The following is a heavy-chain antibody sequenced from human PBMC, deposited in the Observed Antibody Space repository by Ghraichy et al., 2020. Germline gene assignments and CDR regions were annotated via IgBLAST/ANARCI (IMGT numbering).Heavy chain of an antibody. J-gene: IGHJ5*02. Sequence: ASVKVSCKASGYTLSSYSITWVRQAPGQGLEWMGWISAYNGNTDYAQKLQGRVTMTIDTSTSTAYMDLRSLRSDDTAVYYCALSSVDYASGSWPPNWFDPWGQGTLVTVSS. V-gene: IGHV1-18*01. CDR2: ISAYNGNT. CDR1: GYTLSSYS. CDR3: ALSSVDYASGSWPPNWFDP. D-gene: IGHD3-10*01.